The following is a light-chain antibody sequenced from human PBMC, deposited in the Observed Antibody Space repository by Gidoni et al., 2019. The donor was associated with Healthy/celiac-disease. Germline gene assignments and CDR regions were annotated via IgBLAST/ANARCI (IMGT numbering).Light chain of an antibody. Sequence: DIVLTQSPGTLSLSPGERATLSCRASQSVSSSYLAWYQQKPGQAPKHLIYGASSRATGIPDRFSGSGSGTDFTLTISRLEPEDFAVYYCQQYGSSSYTFGQGTKLEIK. J-gene: IGKJ2*01. CDR3: QQYGSSSYT. CDR2: GAS. V-gene: IGKV3-20*01. CDR1: QSVSSSY.